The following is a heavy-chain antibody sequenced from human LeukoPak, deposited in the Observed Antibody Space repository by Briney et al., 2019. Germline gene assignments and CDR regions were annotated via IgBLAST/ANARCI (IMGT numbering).Heavy chain of an antibody. CDR2: INPNSGGT. CDR3: ARTAAEEYSGSYRFDY. D-gene: IGHD1-26*01. CDR1: GYTFTGYY. V-gene: IGHV1-2*02. Sequence: ASVKVSCKASGYTFTGYYMHWVRQAPGQGLEWMGWINPNSGGTNYAQKFQGRVTMTRDTSISTAYMELSRLRSDDTAVYYCARTAAEEYSGSYRFDYWGQGTLVTVSS. J-gene: IGHJ4*02.